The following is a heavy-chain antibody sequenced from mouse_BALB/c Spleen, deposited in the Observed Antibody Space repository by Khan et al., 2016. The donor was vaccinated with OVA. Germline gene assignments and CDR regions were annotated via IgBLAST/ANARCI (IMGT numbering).Heavy chain of an antibody. Sequence: QVQLKESGPGLVAPSQSLSITCNVTGFSLTSYGVSWVRQPPGKGLEWLGVIWGDGSTNYHSALIPRLSISTDNSKCQAFLKLNSLQTDDTATYXCASMYCGCGWFAYWGQGTLVTVSA. J-gene: IGHJ3*01. V-gene: IGHV2-3*01. CDR1: GFSLTSYG. CDR2: IWGDGST. CDR3: ASMYCGCGWFAY.